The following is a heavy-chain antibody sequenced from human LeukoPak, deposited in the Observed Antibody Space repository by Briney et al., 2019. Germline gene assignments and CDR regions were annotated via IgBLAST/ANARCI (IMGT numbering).Heavy chain of an antibody. D-gene: IGHD5-12*01. CDR2: IRSKTYGGTT. CDR1: GFTFDNYA. J-gene: IGHJ4*02. V-gene: IGHV3-49*01. Sequence: HPGGSLRLACTASGFTFDNYAMSWFRQAPGKGLDWVGFIRSKTYGGTTEYTASGKGRFTISRDDSKSIAYLKMTSLKSEDTAVYYCVRYSGDADYWGQGTLVTVS. CDR3: VRYSGDADY.